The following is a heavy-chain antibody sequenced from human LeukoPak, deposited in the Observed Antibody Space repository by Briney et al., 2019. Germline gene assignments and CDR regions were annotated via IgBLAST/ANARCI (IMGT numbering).Heavy chain of an antibody. V-gene: IGHV3-30*04. D-gene: IGHD3-22*01. CDR1: GFTFSSYA. CDR2: ISYDGSNK. J-gene: IGHJ4*02. CDR3: NSNYDSSGYPFDY. Sequence: PGGSLRLSCAASGFTFSSYAMHWVRQAPGKGLEWVAVISYDGSNKYYADSVKGRFTISRDNSKNTLYLQMNSLRAEDTAVYYCNSNYDSSGYPFDYWGQGTLVTVSS.